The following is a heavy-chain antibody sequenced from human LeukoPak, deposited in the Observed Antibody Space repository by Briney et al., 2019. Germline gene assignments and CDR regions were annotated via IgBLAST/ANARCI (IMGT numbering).Heavy chain of an antibody. CDR2: INPNSGGT. Sequence: GASVKVSCKASGYTFTGYYMHWVRQAPGQGLEWMGWINPNSGGTNYAQKFQGRVTMTTDTSTSTAYMELGSLRSDDTAVYYCARDPLLYDSSGYYTWATTTSRTAGFDYWGQGTLVTVSS. V-gene: IGHV1-2*02. CDR1: GYTFTGYY. J-gene: IGHJ4*02. CDR3: ARDPLLYDSSGYYTWATTTSRTAGFDY. D-gene: IGHD3-22*01.